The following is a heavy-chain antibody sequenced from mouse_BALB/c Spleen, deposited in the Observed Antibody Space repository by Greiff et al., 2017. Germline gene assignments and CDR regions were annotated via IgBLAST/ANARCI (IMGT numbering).Heavy chain of an antibody. V-gene: IGHV1-54*01. CDR2: INPGSGGT. CDR3: ARDYCYDPWFAY. Sequence: QVQLQQSGAELVRPGTSVKVSCKASGYAFTNNLIEWVKQRPGQGLEWIGVINPGSGGTNYNEKFKGKATLTADKSSSTAYMQLSSLTSDDSAVYFCARDYCYDPWFAYWGQGTLVTVSA. D-gene: IGHD2-12*01. CDR1: GYAFTNNL. J-gene: IGHJ3*01.